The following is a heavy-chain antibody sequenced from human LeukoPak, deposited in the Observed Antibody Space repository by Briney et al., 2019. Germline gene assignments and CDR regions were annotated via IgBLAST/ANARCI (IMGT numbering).Heavy chain of an antibody. Sequence: SETLSLTCTVSGGSISSSSYYWGWIRQPPGKGLEWIGSIYYSGSTYYNPSLKSRVTISVDTSKNQFSLKLSSVTAADTAVYYCARDGTYYDYVRGSYRYTPSSYFDYWGQGTLVTVSS. J-gene: IGHJ4*02. D-gene: IGHD3-16*02. CDR3: ARDGTYYDYVRGSYRYTPSSYFDY. V-gene: IGHV4-39*02. CDR1: GGSISSSSYY. CDR2: IYYSGST.